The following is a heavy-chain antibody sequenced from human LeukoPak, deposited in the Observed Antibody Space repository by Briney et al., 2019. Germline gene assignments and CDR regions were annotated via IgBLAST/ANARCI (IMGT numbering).Heavy chain of an antibody. J-gene: IGHJ3*02. CDR1: GFTFSSYA. D-gene: IGHD3-9*01. CDR2: ISGSGGST. CDR3: AKIRLRYFDWYGGAFDI. Sequence: EGSLRLSCAASGFTFSSYAMSWVRQAPGKGLEWVSAISGSGGSTYYADSVKGRFTISRDNSKNTLYLQMNSLRAEDTAVYYCAKIRLRYFDWYGGAFDIWGQGTMVTVSS. V-gene: IGHV3-23*01.